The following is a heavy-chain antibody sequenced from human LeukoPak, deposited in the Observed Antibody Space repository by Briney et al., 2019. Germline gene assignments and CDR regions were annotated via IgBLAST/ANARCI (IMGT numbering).Heavy chain of an antibody. CDR3: ARVRGGRSWYYYGMGV. D-gene: IGHD3-16*01. J-gene: IGHJ6*02. V-gene: IGHV3-30-3*01. CDR1: GFTFSNFA. CDR2: ISYDGDNE. Sequence: GGSLRLSCAASGFTFSNFAMHWVRQAPGKGLEWVAVISYDGDNEYYADSVKGQFTISRDNSKDRLYLQMNSLRPEDTAMYYCARVRGGRSWYYYGMGVWGRGTTVTVFS.